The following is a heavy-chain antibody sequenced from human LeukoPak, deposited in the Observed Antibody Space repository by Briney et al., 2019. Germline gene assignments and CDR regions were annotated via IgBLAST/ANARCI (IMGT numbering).Heavy chain of an antibody. Sequence: ASVKVSCKASGYTFTGYYMHWVRQAPGQGLEWMGWINPNSGGTNYAQKFQGRVTMTRDKSISTAYMELSRLRSDDTAVYYCARAQDYYDSSGYPDYWGQGTLVTVSS. J-gene: IGHJ4*02. CDR3: ARAQDYYDSSGYPDY. CDR2: INPNSGGT. V-gene: IGHV1-2*02. CDR1: GYTFTGYY. D-gene: IGHD3-22*01.